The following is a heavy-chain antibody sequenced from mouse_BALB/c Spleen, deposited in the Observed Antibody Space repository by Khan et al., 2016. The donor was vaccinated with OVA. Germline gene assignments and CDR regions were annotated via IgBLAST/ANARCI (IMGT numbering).Heavy chain of an antibody. V-gene: IGHV6-6*02. CDR2: IRMKSDDSGS. CDR1: GFTFSNYW. Sequence: EVELVESGGGLVQPGGSMKLSCAASGFTFSNYWMNWVRQSPAKGLEWFADIRMKSDDSGSHYAESVKGRFTISRDDTKSSVYLQMNNLRAEDASFYYCWILLWGQGTTLTVSS. CDR3: WILL. J-gene: IGHJ2*01.